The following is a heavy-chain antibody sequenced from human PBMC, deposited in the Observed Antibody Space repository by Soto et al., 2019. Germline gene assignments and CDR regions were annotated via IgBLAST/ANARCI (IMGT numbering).Heavy chain of an antibody. CDR2: FDPEDGET. D-gene: IGHD3-22*01. J-gene: IGHJ5*02. Sequence: ASGKVSCKVSGYTLTDLAMHWVRQAPGKGLEWMGGFDPEDGETIYAQKFQGRVTMTEDTSTSTAYMELSSLTSEDTAVYYCAKGGDNRSGYRFNWFEPWGQGSLVTVSS. V-gene: IGHV1-24*01. CDR1: GYTLTDLA. CDR3: AKGGDNRSGYRFNWFEP.